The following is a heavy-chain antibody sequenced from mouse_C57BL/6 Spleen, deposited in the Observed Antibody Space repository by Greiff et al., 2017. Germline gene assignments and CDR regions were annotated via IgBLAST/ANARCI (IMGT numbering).Heavy chain of an antibody. CDR3: ARHVTGRFYFDY. D-gene: IGHD4-1*01. CDR1: GFTFSSYG. V-gene: IGHV5-6*01. CDR2: ISSGGSYT. Sequence: EVKLMESGGDLVKPGGSLKLSCAASGFTFSSYGMSWVRQTPDKRLEWVATISSGGSYTYYPGSVKGRFTISRDNAKNTLYLQMSSLKSEDTAMYYCARHVTGRFYFDYWGQGTTLTVSS. J-gene: IGHJ2*01.